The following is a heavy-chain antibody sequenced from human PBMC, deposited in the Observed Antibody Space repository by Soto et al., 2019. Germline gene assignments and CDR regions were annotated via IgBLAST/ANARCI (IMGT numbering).Heavy chain of an antibody. V-gene: IGHV3-23*01. CDR1: GFTFSSYA. Sequence: VGSLRLSCAASGFTFSSYAMSWVRQAPGKGLEWVSAISGSGGSTYYADSVKGRFTISRDNSKNTLYLQMNSLRAEDTAVYYCAKDIIVGATDAEYFQHWGQGTLVTVSS. CDR2: ISGSGGST. CDR3: AKDIIVGATDAEYFQH. J-gene: IGHJ1*01. D-gene: IGHD1-26*01.